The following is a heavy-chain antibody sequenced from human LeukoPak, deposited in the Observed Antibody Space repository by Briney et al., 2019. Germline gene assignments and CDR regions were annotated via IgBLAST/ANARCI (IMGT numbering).Heavy chain of an antibody. J-gene: IGHJ3*02. V-gene: IGHV3-23*01. CDR2: ISGSGGST. CDR3: AKDLGDSSGSNAFDI. Sequence: GGSLRLSCAASGFTFSSYAMSWVRQAPGKGLEWVSAISGSGGSTYYADSVKGRFTISRDNSKNTLYLQMNSLRAEDAAVYYCAKDLGDSSGSNAFDIWGQGTMVTVSS. CDR1: GFTFSSYA. D-gene: IGHD3-22*01.